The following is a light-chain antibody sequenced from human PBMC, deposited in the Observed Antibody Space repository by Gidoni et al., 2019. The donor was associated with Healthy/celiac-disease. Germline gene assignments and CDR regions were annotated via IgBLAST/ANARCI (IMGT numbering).Light chain of an antibody. CDR3: QAWDSSTGV. Sequence: SYELTQAPSVSVSLGQAATRTCSGDTWGDKYACWYQPKTGQSPVLVIYQDTKGPSWIHGRFSGSNSGNTATLTISGTQAMDEADYYCQAWDSSTGVFGTGTKVTVL. V-gene: IGLV3-1*01. CDR2: QDT. J-gene: IGLJ1*01. CDR1: TWGDKY.